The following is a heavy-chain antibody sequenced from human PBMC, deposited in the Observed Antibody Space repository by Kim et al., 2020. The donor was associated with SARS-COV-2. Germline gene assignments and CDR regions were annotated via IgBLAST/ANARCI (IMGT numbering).Heavy chain of an antibody. Sequence: SQTLSLTCAISGDSVSSNSAAWNWIRQSPSRGLEWLGRTYYRSKWYNDYAVSVKSRITINPDTSKNQFSLQLNSVTPEDTAVYYCARGKGLRFLEWLPGFPNDAFDIWGQGTMVTVSS. V-gene: IGHV6-1*01. D-gene: IGHD3-3*01. J-gene: IGHJ3*02. CDR2: TYYRSKWYN. CDR3: ARGKGLRFLEWLPGFPNDAFDI. CDR1: GDSVSSNSAA.